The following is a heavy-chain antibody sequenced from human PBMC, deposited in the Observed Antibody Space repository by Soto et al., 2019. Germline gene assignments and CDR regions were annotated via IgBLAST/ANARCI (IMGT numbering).Heavy chain of an antibody. CDR3: ARGDYGGNSYYYYGMDV. CDR1: GGTFSSYT. Sequence: QVQLVQSGAEVKKPGSSVKVSCKASGGTFSSYTISWVRQAPGQGLEWMGRIIPILGIANYAQKFQGRVTLTADKSTSTAYRELSSLRSEDTAVYYCARGDYGGNSYYYYGMDVWGQGTTVTVSS. D-gene: IGHD4-17*01. J-gene: IGHJ6*02. CDR2: IIPILGIA. V-gene: IGHV1-69*02.